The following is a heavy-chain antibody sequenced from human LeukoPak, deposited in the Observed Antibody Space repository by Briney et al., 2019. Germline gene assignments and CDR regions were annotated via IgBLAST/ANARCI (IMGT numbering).Heavy chain of an antibody. J-gene: IGHJ3*02. D-gene: IGHD3-22*01. V-gene: IGHV3-9*03. CDR1: GSTFDDYA. CDR2: ISWNSGSI. Sequence: GGSLRLSCAASGSTFDDYAMHWVRQAPGKGLEWVSGISWNSGSIGYADSVKGRFTISRDNAKNSLYLQMNSLRAEGMALYYCAKDKSSGSPFDAFDIWGQGTMVTVSS. CDR3: AKDKSSGSPFDAFDI.